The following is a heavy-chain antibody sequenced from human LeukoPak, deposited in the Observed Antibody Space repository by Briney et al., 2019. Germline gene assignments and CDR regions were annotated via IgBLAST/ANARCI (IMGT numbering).Heavy chain of an antibody. V-gene: IGHV4-59*01. Sequence: SETLYLTCTVSGGSISSYYWRWIRQPPGKGLEWIGYIYYSGSTNYNPSLKSRVTISVDTSKNQFSLKLSSVTAADTAVYYCARAKDFDYWGQGTLVTVSS. CDR3: ARAKDFDY. CDR1: GGSISSYY. CDR2: IYYSGST. J-gene: IGHJ4*02.